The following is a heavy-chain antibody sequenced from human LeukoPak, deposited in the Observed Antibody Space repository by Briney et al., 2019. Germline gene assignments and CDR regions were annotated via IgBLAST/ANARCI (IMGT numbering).Heavy chain of an antibody. CDR2: INPNSGGT. CDR3: ARVLDFWSGYYDY. CDR1: GYTFTGYY. D-gene: IGHD3-3*01. J-gene: IGHJ4*02. Sequence: GASVKVSCKASGYTFTGYYMHWVRQAPGQGLEWMGWINPNSGGTNYAQKFQGRVTMTRDTSISTAYMELSRLRADDTAVYYCARVLDFWSGYYDYWGQGTLVTVSS. V-gene: IGHV1-2*02.